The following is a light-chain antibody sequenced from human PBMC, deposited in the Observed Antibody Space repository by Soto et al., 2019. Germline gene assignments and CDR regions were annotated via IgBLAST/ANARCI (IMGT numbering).Light chain of an antibody. CDR3: QQYNNWPGT. CDR2: GAS. J-gene: IGKJ3*01. V-gene: IGKV3-15*01. CDR1: QSVSSN. Sequence: EIVMTQSPATLSVSPGERATLSCRASQSVSSNLAWYQQKPGQAPRLLIYGASTRATGIPARFSGSGSGTEVTLTIISLQSEDFAVYYCQQYNNWPGTFGPGTKVDIK.